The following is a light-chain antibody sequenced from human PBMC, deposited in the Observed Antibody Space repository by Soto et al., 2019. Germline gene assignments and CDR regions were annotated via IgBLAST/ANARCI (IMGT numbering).Light chain of an antibody. J-gene: IGLJ3*02. V-gene: IGLV3-21*04. CDR3: QVWDSKGV. CDR1: NIGSKG. CDR2: FDR. Sequence: SYELTQPPSVSVAPGKTARITCGGNNIGSKGVHWYQQKPGQAPVLVIYFDRERPSGIPERFTGSNSGNTATLTISRVEAGDEADYYCQVWDSKGVFGGRTKLTVL.